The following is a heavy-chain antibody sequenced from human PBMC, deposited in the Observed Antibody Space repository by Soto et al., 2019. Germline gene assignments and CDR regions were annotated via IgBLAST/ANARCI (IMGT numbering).Heavy chain of an antibody. CDR1: GYTFTSYG. CDR2: ISAYNGNT. V-gene: IGHV1-18*01. Sequence: GASVKVSCKASGYTFTSYGISWVRQAPGQGLEWMGWISAYNGNTNYAQKLQGRVTMTTDTSTSTAYMELRSLRSDDTAVYYCARAKPRTKTLLWFGEFPSWGQGTLVTVSS. CDR3: ARAKPRTKTLLWFGEFPS. D-gene: IGHD3-10*01. J-gene: IGHJ4*02.